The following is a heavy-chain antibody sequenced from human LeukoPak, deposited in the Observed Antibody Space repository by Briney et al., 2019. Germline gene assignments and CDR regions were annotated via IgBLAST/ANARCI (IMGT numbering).Heavy chain of an antibody. J-gene: IGHJ6*02. CDR2: IYYSGST. Sequence: SETLSLTCTVSGGSISSSSYYWGWIRQPPGKGLEWIGSIYYSGSTYYNPSLKSRVTISVDTSKNQFSLKLSSVTAADTAVYYCARHPPGVGYYYYYGMDVWGQGTTVTVSS. D-gene: IGHD3-3*01. CDR3: ARHPPGVGYYYYYGMDV. V-gene: IGHV4-39*01. CDR1: GGSISSSSYY.